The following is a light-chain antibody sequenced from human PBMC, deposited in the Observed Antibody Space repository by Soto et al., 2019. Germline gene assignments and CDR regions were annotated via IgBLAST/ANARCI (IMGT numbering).Light chain of an antibody. V-gene: IGKV1-33*01. CDR1: QDISNY. CDR2: DAS. Sequence: DIQMTQSPSSLSASVGDRVTFTCQASQDISNYLSWYQHKIGKAPKLLVYDASDLESGVPGRFSATGSGTHFSLTISGLQPDDFATYYCQQYDSLRITFGQVTRLEIK. J-gene: IGKJ5*01. CDR3: QQYDSLRIT.